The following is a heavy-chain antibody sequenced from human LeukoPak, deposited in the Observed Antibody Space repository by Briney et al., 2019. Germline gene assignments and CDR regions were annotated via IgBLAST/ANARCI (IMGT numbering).Heavy chain of an antibody. J-gene: IGHJ4*02. V-gene: IGHV3-69-1*01. CDR2: ITR. D-gene: IGHD6-6*01. CDR1: GFTFSDHY. Sequence: GGSLRLSCAASGFTFSDHYMSWLRQPPGKELEWVARITRDTESVKGRFTISRDNTKNSLYLQMNSLRVDDTAVYYCARDPDTSSKVDYWGQGTLVTVSS. CDR3: ARDPDTSSKVDY.